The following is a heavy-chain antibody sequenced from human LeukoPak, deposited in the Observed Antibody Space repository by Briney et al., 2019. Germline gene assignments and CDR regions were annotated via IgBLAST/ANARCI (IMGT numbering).Heavy chain of an antibody. Sequence: GRSLRLSCAASGFTFSSYAMHWVRQAPGKGLEWVAVISYDGSNKYYADSVKGRFTISRDNSKNTLYLQMNSLRAEDTAVYYCARDQKQWLVEYYFDYWGQGTLVTVSS. J-gene: IGHJ4*02. D-gene: IGHD6-19*01. CDR2: ISYDGSNK. CDR1: GFTFSSYA. CDR3: ARDQKQWLVEYYFDY. V-gene: IGHV3-30*04.